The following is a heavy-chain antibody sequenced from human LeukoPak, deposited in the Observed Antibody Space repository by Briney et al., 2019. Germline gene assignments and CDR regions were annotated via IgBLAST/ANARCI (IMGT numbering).Heavy chain of an antibody. J-gene: IGHJ5*02. CDR2: TKYGAST. V-gene: IGHV4-39*01. D-gene: IGHD5-18*01. CDR1: GGSISSSINY. CDR3: ARLGYGNGRVNWFDP. Sequence: PSETLSLTCTVSGGSISSSINYWAWIRQPPGTGLEWIATTKYGASTFYNPSLRSRVTISVDTSKNQFSLKVNSVTAADTAVYYCARLGYGNGRVNWFDPWGQGNLVTVSS.